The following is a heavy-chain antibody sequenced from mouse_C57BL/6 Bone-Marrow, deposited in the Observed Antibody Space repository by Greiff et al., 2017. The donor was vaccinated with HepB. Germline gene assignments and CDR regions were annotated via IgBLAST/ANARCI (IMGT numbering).Heavy chain of an antibody. J-gene: IGHJ2*01. Sequence: EVKVVESGGGLVKPGGSLKLSCAASGFTFSSYAMSWVRQTPEKRLEWVATISDGGSYTYYPDNVKGRFTISRDNAKNNLYLQMSHLKSEDTAMYYCARGGNLFPDYWGQGTTLTVSS. D-gene: IGHD1-1*01. V-gene: IGHV5-4*03. CDR2: ISDGGSYT. CDR3: ARGGNLFPDY. CDR1: GFTFSSYA.